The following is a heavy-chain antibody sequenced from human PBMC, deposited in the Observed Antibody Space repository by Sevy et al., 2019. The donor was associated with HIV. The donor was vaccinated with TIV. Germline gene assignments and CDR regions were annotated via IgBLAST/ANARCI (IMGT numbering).Heavy chain of an antibody. J-gene: IGHJ4*02. V-gene: IGHV3-7*01. CDR1: GFTLNSYW. Sequence: GGSLRLSCVASGFTLNSYWMHWVRQAPGKGLEWVANINEDGSTKYYLDSVKGRFTISRDNAENSAFLQMNSLRVEDTAVYYCVRALLKADSLWGQGTLVTVSS. CDR3: VRALLKADSL. CDR2: INEDGSTK. D-gene: IGHD1-26*01.